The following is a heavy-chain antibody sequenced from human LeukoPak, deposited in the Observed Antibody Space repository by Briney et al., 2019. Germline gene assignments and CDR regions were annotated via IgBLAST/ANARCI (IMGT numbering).Heavy chain of an antibody. CDR3: ARRPSRRGYYDSRKGDDY. J-gene: IGHJ4*02. Sequence: SETLSLTCTVSGGSISSSSYYWGWIRQPPGKGLEWIGSIYYSGSTYYNPSLKSRVTISVDTSKNQFSLKLSSVTAADTAVYYCARRPSRRGYYDSRKGDDYWGQGTLVTVSS. D-gene: IGHD3-22*01. CDR1: GGSISSSSYY. V-gene: IGHV4-39*01. CDR2: IYYSGST.